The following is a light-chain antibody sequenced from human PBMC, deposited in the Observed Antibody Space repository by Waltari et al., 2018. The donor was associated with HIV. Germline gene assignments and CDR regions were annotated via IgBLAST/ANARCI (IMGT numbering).Light chain of an antibody. CDR3: GTWDTSLSAWI. Sequence: QSVLTQPPSVSATPGQQVTISCSGSRSNIATNYVSWYQHFPGTVPKVLIYAKHKRASRIPDLFAGSKSGTSATLDISGLQTGDEAHYYCGTWDTSLSAWIFGTGTKVTVL. CDR1: RSNIATNY. V-gene: IGLV1-51*01. CDR2: AKH. J-gene: IGLJ1*01.